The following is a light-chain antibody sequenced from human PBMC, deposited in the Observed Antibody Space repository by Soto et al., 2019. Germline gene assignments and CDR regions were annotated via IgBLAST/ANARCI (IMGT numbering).Light chain of an antibody. V-gene: IGLV2-8*01. CDR1: SGDVGGYNY. J-gene: IGLJ2*01. Sequence: QSALTQPPSASGSPGQSVTISCTGTSGDVGGYNYVSWYQQHPGKAPKLMIYEVSKRPSGVPDRFSGSKSGNTASLTVSGLQAEDEADYYCSSYAGSNNLHVVFGGGTKLTVL. CDR3: SSYAGSNNLHVV. CDR2: EVS.